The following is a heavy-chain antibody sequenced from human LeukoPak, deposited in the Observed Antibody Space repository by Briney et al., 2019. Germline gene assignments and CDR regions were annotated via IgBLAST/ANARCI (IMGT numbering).Heavy chain of an antibody. CDR1: GGSISSNY. D-gene: IGHD2-15*01. CDR3: ARYCSGGRCFGWFDP. Sequence: SETLSLTCTVSGGSISSNYWSWIRQPPGKGLEWMGYNNYSGTTTYNPSLKSRVTISLDTPKNQFSLKLTSVTAADTAVYFCARYCSGGRCFGWFDPWGQGTLVSVSA. V-gene: IGHV4-59*01. J-gene: IGHJ5*02. CDR2: NNYSGTT.